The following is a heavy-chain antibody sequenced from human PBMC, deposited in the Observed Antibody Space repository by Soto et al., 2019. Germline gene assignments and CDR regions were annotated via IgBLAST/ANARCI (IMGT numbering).Heavy chain of an antibody. J-gene: IGHJ4*02. V-gene: IGHV6-1*01. CDR1: GDSVSTNTVT. D-gene: IGHD5-18*01. Sequence: QVQLQQSGPGLVKPSQTLSLTCAISGDSVSTNTVTWNWIRQSPSRGLEWLGRTYFRSKWFTYYAPSVESRITITPVTSKNQFSLQLRSVTPEDTAVYYCTRAPPPTVTAFDYWGQGTVVTISS. CDR2: TYFRSKWFT. CDR3: TRAPPPTVTAFDY.